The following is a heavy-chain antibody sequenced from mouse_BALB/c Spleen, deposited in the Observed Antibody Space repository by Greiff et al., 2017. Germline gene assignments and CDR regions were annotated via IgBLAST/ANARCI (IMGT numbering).Heavy chain of an antibody. Sequence: EVQGVESGAELVKPGASVKLSCTASGFNIKDTYMHWVKQRPEQGLEWIGRIDPANGNTKYDPKFQGKATITADTSSNTAYLQLSSLTSEDTAVYYCARDYGWFAYWGQGTLVTVSA. J-gene: IGHJ3*01. CDR3: ARDYGWFAY. CDR1: GFNIKDTY. CDR2: IDPANGNT. D-gene: IGHD2-4*01. V-gene: IGHV14-3*02.